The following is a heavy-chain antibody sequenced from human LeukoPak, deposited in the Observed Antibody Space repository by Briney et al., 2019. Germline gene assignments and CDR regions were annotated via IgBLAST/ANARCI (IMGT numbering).Heavy chain of an antibody. CDR1: GYTFTSYY. J-gene: IGHJ6*02. V-gene: IGHV1-46*01. D-gene: IGHD3-22*01. CDR3: ARPRWDSSGYYYYGMDV. CDR2: INPSGGST. Sequence: GASVKVSCKASGYTFTSYYMHWVRQAPGQGLEWMGIINPSGGSTSYAQKFQGRVTMTRDTSTSTVYMELSSLRSEDTAVYYCARPRWDSSGYYYYGMDVWGQGTTVTVSS.